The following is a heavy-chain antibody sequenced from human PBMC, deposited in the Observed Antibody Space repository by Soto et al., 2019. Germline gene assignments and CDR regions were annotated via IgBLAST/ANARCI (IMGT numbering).Heavy chain of an antibody. CDR1: GCSISSYY. Sequence: PSETLSLTCPVSGCSISSYYWSWIRQPPGKGLEWIGYIYYSGSTNYNPSLKSRVTISVDTSKNQFSLKLSSVTAADTAVYYCARASIAARVYYGMDVWGQGTTVTVSS. V-gene: IGHV4-59*01. D-gene: IGHD6-6*01. CDR3: ARASIAARVYYGMDV. CDR2: IYYSGST. J-gene: IGHJ6*02.